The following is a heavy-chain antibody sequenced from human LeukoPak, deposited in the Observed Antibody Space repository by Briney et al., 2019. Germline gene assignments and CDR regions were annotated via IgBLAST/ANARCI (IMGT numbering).Heavy chain of an antibody. CDR3: ARDSAYSFDY. Sequence: GPLRLSGAVSGFTPSDYSLNWVRQAPGKGLDWVSYISISSNYIYYAGSVKGRFTISRDNAKNSLYLQMNSLRDEDTAVYYCARDSAYSFDYWGQGTLVTVSS. D-gene: IGHD4-11*01. CDR1: GFTPSDYS. CDR2: ISISSNYI. V-gene: IGHV3-48*02. J-gene: IGHJ4*02.